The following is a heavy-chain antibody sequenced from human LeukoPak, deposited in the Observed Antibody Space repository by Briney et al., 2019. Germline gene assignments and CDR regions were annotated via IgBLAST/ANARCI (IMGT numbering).Heavy chain of an antibody. J-gene: IGHJ4*02. CDR2: ISSSSSSI. V-gene: IGHV3-21*01. D-gene: IGHD3-16*02. Sequence: GGSLRLSCAASGFTFSSYSMNWVRQAPGKGLEWVSSISSSSSSIYYADSVKGRFTISRDNAKNSLYLQMNSLRAEDTAVHYCARTTYDYVWGSYPPDYWGQGTLVTVSS. CDR3: ARTTYDYVWGSYPPDY. CDR1: GFTFSSYS.